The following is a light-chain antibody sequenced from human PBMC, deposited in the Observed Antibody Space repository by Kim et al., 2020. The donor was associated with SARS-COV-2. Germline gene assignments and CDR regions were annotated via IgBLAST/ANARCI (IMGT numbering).Light chain of an antibody. Sequence: SGSPGQSITISCTGTRSDSFAWYQHHPGKAPKLLIFDVTKRPSGVSSRFSASRSGNTASLTISGLQADDEADYHCSSYTTTTTFVIFGGGTQLTVL. CDR3: SSYTTTTTFVI. J-gene: IGLJ2*01. CDR1: RSDS. CDR2: DVT. V-gene: IGLV2-14*03.